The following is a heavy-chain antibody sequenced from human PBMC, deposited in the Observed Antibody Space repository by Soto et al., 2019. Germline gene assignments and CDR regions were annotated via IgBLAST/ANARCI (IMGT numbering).Heavy chain of an antibody. D-gene: IGHD2-15*01. V-gene: IGHV4-4*02. Sequence: QVQLQESGPGLVKPSGTLSLTCAVSSGSISSSNWWSWVRQPPGKGLEWIGEIYHSGSTNYNPSLKIRFTISVDKSMNQFSLKLSSVTAADTAVYYCAREGPGYCSGGSCYSDRYFDYWGQGTLVTVSS. CDR3: AREGPGYCSGGSCYSDRYFDY. CDR2: IYHSGST. J-gene: IGHJ4*02. CDR1: SGSISSSNW.